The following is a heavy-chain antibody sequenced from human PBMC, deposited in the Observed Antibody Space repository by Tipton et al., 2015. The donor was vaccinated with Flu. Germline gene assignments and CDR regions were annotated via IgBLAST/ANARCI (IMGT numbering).Heavy chain of an antibody. J-gene: IGHJ4*02. CDR3: ARAVGAAAAH. CDR1: GFTFGDYA. Sequence: SLRLSCTGSGFTFGDYAMSWVRQAPGKGLEWVGFIRSKLYGGTTEYAASVKGRFTVSRDDSKSIAYLQMNSLRAEDTAVYYCARAVGAAAAHWGQGTLVTVSS. CDR2: IRSKLYGGTT. D-gene: IGHD6-13*01. V-gene: IGHV3-49*04.